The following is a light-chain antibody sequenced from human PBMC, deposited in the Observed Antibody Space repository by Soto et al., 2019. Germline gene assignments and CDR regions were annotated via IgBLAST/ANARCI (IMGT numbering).Light chain of an antibody. V-gene: IGKV1-5*01. CDR3: QQYFSYPLT. CDR2: DVS. Sequence: DIQMTQSPSTLSASVGDRVIITCRASQSPGTWMAWYQQKPGTAPVILIYDVSKLESGFPSRFSGRASGTEFTLTITSLQPDDFATYYCQQYFSYPLTFGGGTKVQIK. CDR1: QSPGTW. J-gene: IGKJ4*01.